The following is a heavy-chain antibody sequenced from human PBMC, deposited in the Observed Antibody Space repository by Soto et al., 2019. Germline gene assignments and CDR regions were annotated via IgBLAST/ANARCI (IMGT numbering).Heavy chain of an antibody. CDR2: ISSRSTYK. CDR1: GFIVSDYY. Sequence: GGSLRLSCAASGFIVSDYYMSWIRQDLGKGLEWIAYISSRSTYKNYADSVKGRFTISRDNAENTVYLQMNSLRIDDTAVYFYATAIGRYAHALFQEWVQSTLVAVSS. CDR3: ATAIGRYAHALFQE. V-gene: IGHV3-11*06. J-gene: IGHJ1*01. D-gene: IGHD1-26*01.